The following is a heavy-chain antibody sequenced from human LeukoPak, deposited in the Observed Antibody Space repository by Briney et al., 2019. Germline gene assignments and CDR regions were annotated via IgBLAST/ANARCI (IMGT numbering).Heavy chain of an antibody. Sequence: SVKLSCKASGGTFSSYAISWVRQAPGQGLEWMGGIIPIFGTANYAQILKGRVMITADASTSRAHMALSSLRSEDTAVYYCARGRVAAAVDYWGQGTLVTASS. CDR1: GGTFSSYA. D-gene: IGHD6-13*01. V-gene: IGHV1-69*13. J-gene: IGHJ4*02. CDR2: IIPIFGTA. CDR3: ARGRVAAAVDY.